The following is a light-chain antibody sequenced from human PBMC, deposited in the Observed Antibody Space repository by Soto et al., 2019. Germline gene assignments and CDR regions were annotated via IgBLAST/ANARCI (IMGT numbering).Light chain of an antibody. CDR1: QSVSSAY. V-gene: IGKV3-20*01. CDR3: QQYGPAALYT. J-gene: IGKJ2*01. CDR2: ATS. Sequence: EVVLTQSPGTLSLSPWEGATLSCRASQSVSSAYLAWDQQKPGQAPRLLIYATSSRATGIPDRFSGSGSWTEFTLTIASLAPEDFAVDYCQQYGPAALYTFGPGTKLEIK.